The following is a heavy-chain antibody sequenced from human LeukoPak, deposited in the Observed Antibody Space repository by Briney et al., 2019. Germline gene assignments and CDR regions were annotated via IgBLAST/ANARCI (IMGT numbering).Heavy chain of an antibody. CDR2: IFSGDST. CDR3: ALTYYFDRRGYSYFDY. J-gene: IGHJ4*02. D-gene: IGHD3-22*01. V-gene: IGHV3-53*01. CDR1: GFSVDGNY. Sequence: GGSLRLSCEVSGFSVDGNYVTWVRQVPGRGLEWVALIFSGDSTDYPDSVKGRFTISKDKSKNTLHLQMDSLRPEDTAMYYCALTYYFDRRGYSYFDYWGQGALVTVSS.